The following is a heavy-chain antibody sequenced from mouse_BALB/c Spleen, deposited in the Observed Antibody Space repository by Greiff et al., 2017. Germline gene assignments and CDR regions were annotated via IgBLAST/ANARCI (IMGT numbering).Heavy chain of an antibody. CDR1: GFTFSSFG. J-gene: IGHJ4*01. CDR3: ARSRGGYYYAMDY. V-gene: IGHV5-17*02. Sequence: EVKLMESGGGLVQPGGSRKLSCAASGFTFSSFGMHWVRQAPEKGLEWVAYISSGSSTIYYADTVKGRFTISRDNPKNTLFLQMTSLRSEDTAMYYCARSRGGYYYAMDYWGQGTSVTVSS. CDR2: ISSGSSTI.